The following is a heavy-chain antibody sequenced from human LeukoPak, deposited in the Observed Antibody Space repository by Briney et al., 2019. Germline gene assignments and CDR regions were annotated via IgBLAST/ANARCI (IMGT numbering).Heavy chain of an antibody. J-gene: IGHJ4*02. CDR3: AKTLGFDY. D-gene: IGHD7-27*01. V-gene: IGHV3-23*01. Sequence: GGSLRLSCAGPGFTFSSYAMSWVRQAPGKGLEWVSTISGSGGSTYYADSVKGRFTISRDNSKNTPYLQMNSLRAEDTAVYYCAKTLGFDYWGQGTLVTVPS. CDR1: GFTFSSYA. CDR2: ISGSGGST.